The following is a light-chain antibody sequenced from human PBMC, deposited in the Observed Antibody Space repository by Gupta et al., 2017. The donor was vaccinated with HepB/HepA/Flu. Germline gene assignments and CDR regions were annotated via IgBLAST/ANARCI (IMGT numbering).Light chain of an antibody. CDR2: GLS. V-gene: IGLV2-11*01. Sequence: QSALTQPPSVSASPGPSVTISCTGTSSDVGGHNYVSWYQQHRGKAPKVIIHGLSMRPSGVPDRFSGSKSGNTASLTISGLQAEDEADYYCCSYAGRYTYVFGTGTKVTVL. J-gene: IGLJ1*01. CDR3: CSYAGRYTYV. CDR1: SSDVGGHNY.